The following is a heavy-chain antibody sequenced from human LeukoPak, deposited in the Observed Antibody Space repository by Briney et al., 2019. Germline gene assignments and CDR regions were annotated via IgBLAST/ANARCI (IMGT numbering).Heavy chain of an antibody. J-gene: IGHJ4*02. CDR2: IDHSGST. Sequence: SETLSLTCAVYGGSFSGYYWSWIRQPPGKGLEWIAEIDHSGSTKYNPSLKSRVAISVDTSKNQFSLKLTSVTAADTAVYYCARGHGDYWDWGQGTLVTVSS. CDR3: ARGHGDYWD. CDR1: GGSFSGYY. V-gene: IGHV4-34*01. D-gene: IGHD4-17*01.